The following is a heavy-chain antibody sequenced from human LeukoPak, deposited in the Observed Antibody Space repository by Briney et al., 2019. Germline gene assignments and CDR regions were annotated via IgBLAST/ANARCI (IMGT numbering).Heavy chain of an antibody. D-gene: IGHD2-2*01. CDR2: INPSGGST. V-gene: IGHV1-46*01. Sequence: ASVKVSCKASGYTFTSYYTHWVRQAPGQGLEWMGIINPSGGSTSYAQKFQGRVTMTRDMSTSTVYMELSSLRSEDTAVYYCAREALIVVVPAAVGAFDIWGQGTMVTVSS. CDR3: AREALIVVVPAAVGAFDI. CDR1: GYTFTSYY. J-gene: IGHJ3*02.